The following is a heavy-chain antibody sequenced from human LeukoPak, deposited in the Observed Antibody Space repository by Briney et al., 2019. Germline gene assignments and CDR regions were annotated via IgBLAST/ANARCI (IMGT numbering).Heavy chain of an antibody. CDR2: IYSGGST. CDR1: GFTVSSNY. J-gene: IGHJ5*02. CDR3: ARGTGDPQRFDP. D-gene: IGHD4-17*01. V-gene: IGHV3-53*01. Sequence: GGSLRLSCAASGFTVSSNYMSWVRQAPGKGLEWVSVIYSGGSTYYADSVKGRFTISRDNAKNSLYLQMNSLRDEDTAVYYCARGTGDPQRFDPWGQGTLVTVSS.